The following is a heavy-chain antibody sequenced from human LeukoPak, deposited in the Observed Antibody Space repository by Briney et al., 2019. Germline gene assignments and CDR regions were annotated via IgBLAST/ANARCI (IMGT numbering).Heavy chain of an antibody. Sequence: PGGSLRLSCAASGFTFSGYWMHWVRQTPGKGLVWVSRIYSDGSSTSYADSVKGRFTISRDNAKNTLYLQMNSLRAEDTAVYYCARLGYTYGFDYWGQGTLVTVSS. CDR1: GFTFSGYW. D-gene: IGHD5-18*01. J-gene: IGHJ4*02. CDR3: ARLGYTYGFDY. V-gene: IGHV3-74*01. CDR2: IYSDGSST.